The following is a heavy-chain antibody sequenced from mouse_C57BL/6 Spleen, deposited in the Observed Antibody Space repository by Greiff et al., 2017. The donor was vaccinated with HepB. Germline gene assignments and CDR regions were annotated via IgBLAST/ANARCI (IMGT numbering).Heavy chain of an antibody. CDR3: ARDEDYDGAMDY. J-gene: IGHJ4*01. CDR1: GFTFSSYA. V-gene: IGHV5-4*01. CDR2: ISDGGSYT. Sequence: LVESGGGLVKPGGSLKLSCAASGFTFSSYAMSWVRQTPEKRLEWVATISDGGSYTYYPDNVKGRFTISRDNAKNNLYLQMSHLKSEDTAMYYCARDEDYDGAMDYWGQGTSVTVSS. D-gene: IGHD2-4*01.